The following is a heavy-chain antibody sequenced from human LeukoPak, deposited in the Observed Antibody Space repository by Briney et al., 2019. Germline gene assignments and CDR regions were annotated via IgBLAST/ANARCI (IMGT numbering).Heavy chain of an antibody. Sequence: ASVKVSCKASGYTFTSYGISWVRQAPGQGLEWMGWISAYNGNTNYAQKLQGRVTMTTDTSTSTAYMELRSLRSDDTAVYYCASPKDIVVVVAATGYYYGMDVWGQGTTVTVSS. CDR3: ASPKDIVVVVAATGYYYGMDV. J-gene: IGHJ6*02. CDR1: GYTFTSYG. D-gene: IGHD2-15*01. CDR2: ISAYNGNT. V-gene: IGHV1-18*01.